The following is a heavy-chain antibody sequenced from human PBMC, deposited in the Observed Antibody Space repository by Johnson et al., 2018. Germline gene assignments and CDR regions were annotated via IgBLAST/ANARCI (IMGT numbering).Heavy chain of an antibody. J-gene: IGHJ3*02. CDR3: AKDVRATTFAAFDI. V-gene: IGHV3-9*01. Sequence: VQLVEAGGGLVQAGRSLGLCCAASGFTFDDFAMHWVRQTPGKGLEWVSGISWIGRDIVYADSVKGRFTISRDNAKNSLYLRMNSLRAEDPALYYCAKDVRATTFAAFDIWGQGTMVTVSS. D-gene: IGHD5-12*01. CDR1: GFTFDDFA. CDR2: ISWIGRDI.